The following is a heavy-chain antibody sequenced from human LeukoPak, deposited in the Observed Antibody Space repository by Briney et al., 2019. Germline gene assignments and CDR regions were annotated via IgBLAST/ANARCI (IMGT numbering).Heavy chain of an antibody. CDR2: IIPILGIA. V-gene: IGHV1-69*04. Sequence: SVKVSCKASGGTFSSYAISWVRQAPGQGLEWMGRIIPILGIANYAQKSQGRVTITADKSTSAAYMELSSLRSEDTAVYYCARDGDTAMALFYWGQGTLVTVSS. J-gene: IGHJ4*02. CDR3: ARDGDTAMALFY. D-gene: IGHD5-18*01. CDR1: GGTFSSYA.